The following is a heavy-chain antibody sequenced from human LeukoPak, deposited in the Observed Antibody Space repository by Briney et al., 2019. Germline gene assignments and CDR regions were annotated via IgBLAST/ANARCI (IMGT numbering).Heavy chain of an antibody. CDR1: GFTFSNYA. V-gene: IGHV3-23*01. CDR2: ISAGGTNT. Sequence: PGGSLRLSCAASGFTFSNYAMSWVRQTPGKGLEWVSTISAGGTNTHYADSVQGRFTISRDDSRNTLYLQMNSLRAEDTAVYYCAKDLAFWSGYGNRWGRGTLVTVSS. D-gene: IGHD3-3*01. CDR3: AKDLAFWSGYGNR. J-gene: IGHJ5*02.